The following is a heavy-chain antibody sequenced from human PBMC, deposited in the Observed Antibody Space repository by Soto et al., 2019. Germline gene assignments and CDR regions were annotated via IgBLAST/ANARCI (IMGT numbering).Heavy chain of an antibody. CDR1: GFSLANYP. V-gene: IGHV3-48*02. CDR3: AKGPHTNVGWPYYFES. CDR2: SSPRGDTI. Sequence: GGSLRLSCVASGFSLANYPMNWVRQTPGKGLEWISHSSPRGDTIYYADSVEGRSTISRDNARNSLSLHMSSLRDEDSALYYCAKGPHTNVGWPYYFESWGQGVPVTV. D-gene: IGHD6-19*01. J-gene: IGHJ4*02.